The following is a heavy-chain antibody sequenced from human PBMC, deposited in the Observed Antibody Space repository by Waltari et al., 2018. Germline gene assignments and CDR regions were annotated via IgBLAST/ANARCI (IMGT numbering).Heavy chain of an antibody. V-gene: IGHV4-59*01. CDR3: ARYSSRSPNRAGAFDY. J-gene: IGHJ4*02. Sequence: QVQLQESGPGLVQPSETLSLTCTVPGGSSSGYYWSWIRQPPGKGLEWIGFISYSGRTEYNASLKSRVTVSVDTSKNQFSLRLSSVTAADTAMYYCARYSSRSPNRAGAFDYWGQGTLVTVSS. D-gene: IGHD6-13*01. CDR1: GGSSSGYY. CDR2: ISYSGRT.